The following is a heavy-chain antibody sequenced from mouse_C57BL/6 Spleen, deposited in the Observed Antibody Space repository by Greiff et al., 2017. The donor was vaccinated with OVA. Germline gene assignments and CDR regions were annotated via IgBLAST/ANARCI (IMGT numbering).Heavy chain of an antibody. Sequence: QVQLQQPGAELVRPGSSVKLSCKASGYTFTSYWMPWVKQRPIQGLEWIGNIDPSDSDTHYNQKFKDKATLTVDKSSSTAYMQLSSLTSEDSAVECGARSLLYGLDYWGQGTSVTVSA. CDR3: ARSLLYGLDY. CDR1: GYTFTSYW. V-gene: IGHV1-52*01. CDR2: IDPSDSDT. D-gene: IGHD1-1*02. J-gene: IGHJ4*01.